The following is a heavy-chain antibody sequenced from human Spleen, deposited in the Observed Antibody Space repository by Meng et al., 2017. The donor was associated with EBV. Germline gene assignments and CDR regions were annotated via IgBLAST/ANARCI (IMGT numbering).Heavy chain of an antibody. CDR3: AKGGNEYTSSHLDY. Sequence: EVQLLESGGDLEQPGGSLRLSCAASGFTFNNYAMNWVRQAPGKGLEWVSVISDGGSSTYYADSGKGRFTISRDNSKNTLYLQMNSLRAEDTAVYYCAKGGNEYTSSHLDYWGQGTLVTVSS. CDR2: ISDGGSST. D-gene: IGHD4-23*01. V-gene: IGHV3-23*01. CDR1: GFTFNNYA. J-gene: IGHJ4*02.